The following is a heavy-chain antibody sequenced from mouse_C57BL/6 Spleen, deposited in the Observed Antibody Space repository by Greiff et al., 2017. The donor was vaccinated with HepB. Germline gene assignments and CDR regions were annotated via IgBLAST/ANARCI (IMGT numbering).Heavy chain of an antibody. V-gene: IGHV1-76*01. CDR3: AREGLRRGFAY. CDR1: GYTFTDYY. J-gene: IGHJ3*01. Sequence: QVQLKQSGAELVRPGASVKLSCKASGYTFTDYYINWVKQRPGQGLEWIARIYPGSGNTYYNEKFKGKATLTAEKSSSTAYMQLSSLTSEDSAVYFCAREGLRRGFAYWGQGTLVTVSA. D-gene: IGHD2-4*01. CDR2: IYPGSGNT.